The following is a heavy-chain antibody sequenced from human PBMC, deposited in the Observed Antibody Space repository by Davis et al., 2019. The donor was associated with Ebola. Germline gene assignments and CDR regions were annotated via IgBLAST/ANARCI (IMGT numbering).Heavy chain of an antibody. J-gene: IGHJ5*02. V-gene: IGHV3-53*01. CDR3: AKDVRGFSNWFDP. D-gene: IGHD3-3*01. CDR2: IYSGGST. CDR1: GFTVSSNY. Sequence: PGGSLRLSCAASGFTVSSNYMSWVRQAPGKGLEWVSVIYSGGSTYYADSVKGRFTISRDNPKNTLYLQMNSLRAEDTAVYYCAKDVRGFSNWFDPWGQGTLVTVSS.